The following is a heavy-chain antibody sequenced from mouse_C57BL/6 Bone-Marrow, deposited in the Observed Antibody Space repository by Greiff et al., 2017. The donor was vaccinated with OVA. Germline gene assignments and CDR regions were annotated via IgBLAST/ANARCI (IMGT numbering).Heavy chain of an antibody. CDR3: AREGEKYYLYAMDY. D-gene: IGHD1-1*01. Sequence: QVQLQQPGAELVKPGASVKLSCKASGYTFTSYWMHWVKQRPGQGLEWIGMIHPNSGSTNYNEKFKSKATLTVDKSSSTAYMQLSSLTSEDSAVYYCAREGEKYYLYAMDYWGQGTSVTVSS. J-gene: IGHJ4*01. CDR2: IHPNSGST. CDR1: GYTFTSYW. V-gene: IGHV1-64*01.